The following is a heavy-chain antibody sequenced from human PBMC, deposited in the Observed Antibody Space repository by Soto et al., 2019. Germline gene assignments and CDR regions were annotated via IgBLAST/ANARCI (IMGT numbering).Heavy chain of an antibody. D-gene: IGHD1-26*01. Sequence: GASVKVSCKASGYTFTGYYMLWVRQAPGQGLEWMGWINPNSGGTNYAQKFQGRVTMTRDTSISTAYMELSRLRSDDTAVYYCARERWEGAPHDAFDIWGQGTMVTVSS. CDR2: INPNSGGT. J-gene: IGHJ3*02. CDR3: ARERWEGAPHDAFDI. V-gene: IGHV1-2*02. CDR1: GYTFTGYY.